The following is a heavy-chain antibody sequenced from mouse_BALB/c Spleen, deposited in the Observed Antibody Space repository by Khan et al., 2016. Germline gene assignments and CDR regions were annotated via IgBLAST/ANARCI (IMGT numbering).Heavy chain of an antibody. CDR3: ARDHGRYYYAMDY. CDR1: GFSLTGYG. V-gene: IGHV2-6-7*01. D-gene: IGHD1-2*01. Sequence: QVQLKESGPGLVAPSQSLSITCTVSGFSLTGYGVNWVRQPPGKGLEWLGMIWGDGSTDYNSALKSRLSISKDNSKSQDFLKMTSRQTEDTASYYCARDHGRYYYAMDYWGQGTSVTVSA. J-gene: IGHJ4*01. CDR2: IWGDGST.